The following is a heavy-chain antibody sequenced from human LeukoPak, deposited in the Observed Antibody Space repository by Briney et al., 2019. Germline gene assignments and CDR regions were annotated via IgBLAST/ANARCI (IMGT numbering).Heavy chain of an antibody. J-gene: IGHJ4*02. CDR1: GCTFSSYP. CDR3: ARDRDSYDSSNYYYASDY. Sequence: SVTVSCKASGCTFSSYPISWVRQAPGQGLEWMGGIISVFGTTTYAQKFQGRVTMAADKSTTTAYMELSSLRSEDTAVYYCARDRDSYDSSNYYYASDYWGQGTLVTVSS. CDR2: IISVFGTT. D-gene: IGHD3-22*01. V-gene: IGHV1-69*06.